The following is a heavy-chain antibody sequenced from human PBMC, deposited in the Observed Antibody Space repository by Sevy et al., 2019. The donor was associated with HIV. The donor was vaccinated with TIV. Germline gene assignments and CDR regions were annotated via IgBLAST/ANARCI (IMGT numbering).Heavy chain of an antibody. CDR3: ARESAAFITMIVDASSAFDI. V-gene: IGHV1-46*01. J-gene: IGHJ3*02. Sequence: ASVKVSCKASGYTFTSYYMHWVRQAPGQGLEWMGIINPSGGSTSYPQKFQGRVTMTRDTSTSTYYMELSSLRSEDTAVYYCARESAAFITMIVDASSAFDIWGQGTMVTVPS. CDR1: GYTFTSYY. D-gene: IGHD3-22*01. CDR2: INPSGGST.